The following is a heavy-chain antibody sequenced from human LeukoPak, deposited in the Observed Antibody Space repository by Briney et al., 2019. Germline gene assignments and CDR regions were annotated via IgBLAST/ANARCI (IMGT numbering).Heavy chain of an antibody. CDR2: INPSGGST. D-gene: IGHD4-23*01. Sequence: GASVKVSCKASGYTFTSYYMHWVRQAPGQGLEWMGIINPSGGSTSYAQKFQGRVTMTRDTSTSTVYMELRSLRSDDTAVYYCARWVTEVDAFDIWGQGTMVTVSS. J-gene: IGHJ3*02. CDR3: ARWVTEVDAFDI. CDR1: GYTFTSYY. V-gene: IGHV1-46*01.